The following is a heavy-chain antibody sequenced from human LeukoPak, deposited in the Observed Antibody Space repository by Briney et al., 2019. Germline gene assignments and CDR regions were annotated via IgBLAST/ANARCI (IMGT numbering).Heavy chain of an antibody. Sequence: PGGSLRLSCAASGFTFSSYSMNWVRQAPGKGLEWVSSISSSSSYIYYADSVKGRFTISRDNAKNSLYLQMNSLRAEDTAVYYCARGVVPAASFDYWGQGTLGTVSS. D-gene: IGHD2-2*01. CDR1: GFTFSSYS. J-gene: IGHJ4*02. V-gene: IGHV3-21*01. CDR3: ARGVVPAASFDY. CDR2: ISSSSSYI.